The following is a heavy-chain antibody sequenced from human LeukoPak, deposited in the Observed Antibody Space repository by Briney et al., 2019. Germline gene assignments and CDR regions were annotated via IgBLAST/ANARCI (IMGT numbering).Heavy chain of an antibody. CDR2: ISSSSSYI. J-gene: IGHJ4*02. V-gene: IGHV3-21*01. Sequence: PGGSLRLSCAASGFTFSSYSMNWVRQAPGKGLEWVSSISSSSSYIYYADSVKGRFTISRDNAKNSLYLQMNSLRAEGTAVYYCAPDCSGGSCYPYWGQGTLVTVSS. D-gene: IGHD2-15*01. CDR1: GFTFSSYS. CDR3: APDCSGGSCYPY.